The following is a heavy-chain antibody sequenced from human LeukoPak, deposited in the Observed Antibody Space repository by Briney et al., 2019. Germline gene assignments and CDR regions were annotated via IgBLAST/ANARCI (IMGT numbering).Heavy chain of an antibody. V-gene: IGHV3-23*01. CDR1: GFTFSNFA. J-gene: IGHJ3*02. CDR3: AKDPNGDYIGAFDI. Sequence: GGSLRLSCAASGFTFSNFAMSCVRQAPGKGLEWVSAISGSGGSAYYADSVKGRFTISRDNSKNTLYPQMNSLRAEDTAVYYCAKDPNGDYIGAFDIWGQGTMVTVSS. D-gene: IGHD4-17*01. CDR2: ISGSGGSA.